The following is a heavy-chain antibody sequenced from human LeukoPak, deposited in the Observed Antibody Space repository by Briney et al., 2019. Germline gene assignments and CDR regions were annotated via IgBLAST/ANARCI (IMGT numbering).Heavy chain of an antibody. J-gene: IGHJ3*01. D-gene: IGHD1-20*01. Sequence: SQTLSLTRGVYGGSFGGYYWSWIRQSPGKGLEWIGEINHSGSTNYNPSLKSRVTISIDTSKNQFSLKMTSVTAADTALYYCAHITGSDAFDVWGQGTMVTVSS. V-gene: IGHV4-34*01. CDR3: AHITGSDAFDV. CDR1: GGSFGGYY. CDR2: INHSGST.